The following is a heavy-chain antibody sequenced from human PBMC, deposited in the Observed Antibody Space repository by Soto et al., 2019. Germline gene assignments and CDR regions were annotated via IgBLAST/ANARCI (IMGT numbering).Heavy chain of an antibody. V-gene: IGHV1-18*01. Sequence: QVQLVQSGAEVKKPGASVKVSCKASGYTFISYGISWVRRAPGQGLEWMGWISPYNGNTNYAQNLQGRVTMTTDTSTSTAYMELRSLRSDDTAVYYCAVHIAAGDTHYYFDYWGQGTLVTVSS. CDR1: GYTFISYG. CDR2: ISPYNGNT. J-gene: IGHJ4*02. D-gene: IGHD6-13*01. CDR3: AVHIAAGDTHYYFDY.